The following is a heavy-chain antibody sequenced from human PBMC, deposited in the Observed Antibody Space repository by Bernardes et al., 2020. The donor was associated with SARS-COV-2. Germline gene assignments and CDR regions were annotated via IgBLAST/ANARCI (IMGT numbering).Heavy chain of an antibody. J-gene: IGHJ4*02. CDR1: GFTFGAYP. Sequence: GGSLRLSCAVSGFTFGAYPMTWVRQAPGKGLEWVSAISESADSTWYADSVKGRLTISRDNSKNTLYLQMSGLRAEDTAVYFCARRYDRGWQPLDYWGQGTLVTGSS. V-gene: IGHV3-23*01. D-gene: IGHD6-19*01. CDR3: ARRYDRGWQPLDY. CDR2: ISESADST.